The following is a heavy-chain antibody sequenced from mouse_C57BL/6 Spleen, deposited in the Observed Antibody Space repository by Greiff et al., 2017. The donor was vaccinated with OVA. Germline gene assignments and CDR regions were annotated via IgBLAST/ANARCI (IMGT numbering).Heavy chain of an antibody. J-gene: IGHJ1*03. CDR1: GYTFTSYG. CDR2: IYPRSGNT. CDR3: ARLTTVFGWYFDV. V-gene: IGHV1-81*01. D-gene: IGHD1-1*01. Sequence: VQVVESGAELARPGASVKLSCKASGYTFTSYGISWVKQRTGQGLEWIGEIYPRSGNTYYNEKFKGKATLTADTSSSTAYMELRSLTSEDSAVYFCARLTTVFGWYFDVWGTGTTVTVSS.